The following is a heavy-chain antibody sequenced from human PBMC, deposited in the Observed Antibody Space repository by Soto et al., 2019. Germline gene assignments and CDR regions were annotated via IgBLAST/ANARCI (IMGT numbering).Heavy chain of an antibody. V-gene: IGHV3-23*01. CDR2: ISGSGGST. Sequence: PGGSLRLSCAASGFTFSSYAMSWVRQAPGKGLEWVSAISGSGGSTYYADSVKGRFTISRDNSKNTLYLQMNSLRAEDTAVYYCANNRQWRTKFDYWGQGTLVTVSS. CDR3: ANNRQWRTKFDY. D-gene: IGHD6-19*01. J-gene: IGHJ4*02. CDR1: GFTFSSYA.